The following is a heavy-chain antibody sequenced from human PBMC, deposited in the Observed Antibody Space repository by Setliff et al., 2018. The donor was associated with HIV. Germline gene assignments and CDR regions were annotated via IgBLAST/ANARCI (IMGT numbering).Heavy chain of an antibody. CDR1: GFTVSSNY. CDR3: ARAMVPDSSGYAELEY. D-gene: IGHD3-22*01. CDR2: IYSGGST. J-gene: IGHJ4*02. Sequence: GGSLRLSCAASGFTVSSNYMSWVRQAPGKGLEWVSVIYSGGSTYYADSVKGRFTISRDNSKNTLYLQRNSLRAEDTAVYYCARAMVPDSSGYAELEYWGQGTLVTVSS. V-gene: IGHV3-53*01.